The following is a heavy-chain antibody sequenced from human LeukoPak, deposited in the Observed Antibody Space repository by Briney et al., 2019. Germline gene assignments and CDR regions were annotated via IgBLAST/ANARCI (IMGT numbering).Heavy chain of an antibody. D-gene: IGHD2-15*01. CDR2: IYPADSDI. J-gene: IGHJ5*02. V-gene: IGHV5-51*01. CDR1: GYSINNYW. CDR3: ARQEYCSGGSCYTWFDP. Sequence: GESLKISCKGSGYSINNYWIGWVRQLPGKGLEWMGIIYPADSDIRYSPSFQGQVTISADKSISTAYLQWSSLKASDTAMYYCARQEYCSGGSCYTWFDPWGQGTLVTVSS.